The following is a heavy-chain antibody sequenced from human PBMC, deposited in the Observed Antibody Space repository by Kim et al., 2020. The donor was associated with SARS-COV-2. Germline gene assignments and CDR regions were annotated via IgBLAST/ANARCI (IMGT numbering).Heavy chain of an antibody. CDR3: AREPHSSSWYDNWFDP. CDR1: GDSVSSNSAA. Sequence: SQTLSLTCAISGDSVSSNSAAWNWIRQSPSRGLEWLGRTYYRSKWYNDYAVSVKSRITINPDTSKNQFSLQLNSVTPEDTAVYYCAREPHSSSWYDNWFDPWGQGTLVTVSS. J-gene: IGHJ5*02. CDR2: TYYRSKWYN. D-gene: IGHD6-13*01. V-gene: IGHV6-1*01.